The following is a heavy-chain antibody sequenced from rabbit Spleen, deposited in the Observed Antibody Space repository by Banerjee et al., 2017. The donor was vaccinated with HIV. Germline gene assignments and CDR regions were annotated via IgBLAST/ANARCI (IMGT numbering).Heavy chain of an antibody. D-gene: IGHD1-1*01. V-gene: IGHV1S7*01. CDR1: GFTLSSYY. CDR3: ARDGAGSSGYYSL. Sequence: QLKESGGGLVQPGGSLKLSCKASGFTLSSYYMNWVRQAPGKGLEWIGYIDPVFGSTYYANWVNGRFTISSHNAQNTLYLQLNSLTASDTATYFCARDGAGSSGYYSLWGPGTLVPVS. CDR2: IDPVFGST. J-gene: IGHJ4*01.